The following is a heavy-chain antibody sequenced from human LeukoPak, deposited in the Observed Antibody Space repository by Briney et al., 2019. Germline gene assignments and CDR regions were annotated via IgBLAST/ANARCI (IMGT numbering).Heavy chain of an antibody. Sequence: GASVKVSCKASGYTFTGYYMHWVRQAPGQGLEWMGWINPNSGGTNYAQKFQGRVTMTRDTSISTAYMELSRLRSEDTAVYFCARGGPKCGGDCFDYWGQGTLVTVSS. CDR1: GYTFTGYY. V-gene: IGHV1-2*02. D-gene: IGHD2-21*01. J-gene: IGHJ4*02. CDR2: INPNSGGT. CDR3: ARGGPKCGGDCFDY.